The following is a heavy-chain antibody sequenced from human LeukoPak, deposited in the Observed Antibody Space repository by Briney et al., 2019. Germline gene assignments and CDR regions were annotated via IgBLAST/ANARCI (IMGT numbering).Heavy chain of an antibody. J-gene: IGHJ4*02. Sequence: PSETLSLTCTVSGGSISSYYWSWIRQPPGKGLEWIGYIYYSGSTNYNPSLKSRVTISVDTSKNQFSLKLSSVTAADTAVYYCARGLYYYDSGGYTLAYWGQGTLVTVSS. V-gene: IGHV4-59*01. CDR2: IYYSGST. D-gene: IGHD3-22*01. CDR3: ARGLYYYDSGGYTLAY. CDR1: GGSISSYY.